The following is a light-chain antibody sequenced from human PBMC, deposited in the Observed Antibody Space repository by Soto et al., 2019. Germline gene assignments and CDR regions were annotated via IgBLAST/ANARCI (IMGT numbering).Light chain of an antibody. CDR3: QLRSDWPPGLT. V-gene: IGKV3-11*01. J-gene: IGKJ4*01. CDR2: DVS. CDR1: HSVSSS. Sequence: ESVLTQSPATLSLSPGERATLSCRASHSVSSSVAWYQHKPGQAPRPLIYDVSNRATGIPARFSGSGSGTDFTLTISSLEPEDFALYYCQLRSDWPPGLTFGGGTEVEIK.